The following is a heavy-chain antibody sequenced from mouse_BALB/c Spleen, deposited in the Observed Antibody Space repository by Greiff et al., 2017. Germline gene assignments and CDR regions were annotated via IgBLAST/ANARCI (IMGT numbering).Heavy chain of an antibody. CDR3: ARGDYGSSSFAY. CDR1: GDSITSGY. CDR2: ISYSGST. Sequence: EVKLVESGPSLVKPSQTLSLTCSVTGDSITSGYWNWIRKFPGNKLEYMGYISYSGSTYYNPSLKSRISITRDTSKNQYYLQLNSVTTEDTATYYCARGDYGSSSFAYWGQGTLVTVSA. J-gene: IGHJ3*01. V-gene: IGHV3-8*02. D-gene: IGHD1-1*01.